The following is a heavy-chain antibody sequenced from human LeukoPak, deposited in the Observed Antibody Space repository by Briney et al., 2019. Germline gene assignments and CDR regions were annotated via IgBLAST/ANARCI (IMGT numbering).Heavy chain of an antibody. D-gene: IGHD2-15*01. CDR2: ISHSGTT. CDR3: ARPGYCSGGSCPLDY. CDR1: GDSISSGGYY. J-gene: IGHJ4*02. Sequence: PSETLSLTCTVSGDSISSGGYYWSWIRQPPGKDLEWIGYISHSGTTHYNPSLKSRVTISIDTSKRQFSLKLSSVTAADTAVYYCARPGYCSGGSCPLDYWGQGTLVTVSS. V-gene: IGHV4-30-2*01.